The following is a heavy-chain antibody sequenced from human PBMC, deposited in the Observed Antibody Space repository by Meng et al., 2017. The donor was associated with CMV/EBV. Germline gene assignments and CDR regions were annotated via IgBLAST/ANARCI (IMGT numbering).Heavy chain of an antibody. V-gene: IGHV1-69*05. Sequence: SVKVSCKASGGTFSSYAISWVRQAPGQGLEWMGGIIPIFGTANYAQKFQGRVTITTDESTSTAYMELSSLRSEDTAVYYCASAYSSSPKNYNYYGMDVWGQGTTVTVSS. CDR1: GGTFSSYA. J-gene: IGHJ6*02. CDR3: ASAYSSSPKNYNYYGMDV. D-gene: IGHD6-13*01. CDR2: IIPIFGTA.